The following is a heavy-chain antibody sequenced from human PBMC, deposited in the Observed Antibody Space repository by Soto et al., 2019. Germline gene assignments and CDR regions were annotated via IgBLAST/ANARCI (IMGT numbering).Heavy chain of an antibody. CDR1: GGSFSGYY. CDR2: INPSGST. D-gene: IGHD4-17*01. CDR3: ARGRDGGAAN. V-gene: IGHV4-34*01. Sequence: QVQLQQWGAGLLKPSETLSLTCAVYGGSFSGYYWSWIRQPPGKGLEWIGEINPSGSTNYTPSLKSRVTMSGDTPKNQFSLKLTSVTAADTAVYYCARGRDGGAANWGQGTLVTGSS. J-gene: IGHJ4*02.